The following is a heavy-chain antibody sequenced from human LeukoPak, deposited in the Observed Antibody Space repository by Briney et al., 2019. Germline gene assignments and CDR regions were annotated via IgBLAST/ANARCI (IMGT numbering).Heavy chain of an antibody. CDR1: GYTFTGYY. CDR2: INPNSGGT. Sequence: ASVKVSCKASGYTFTGYYMHWVRQAPGQGLEWMGWINPNSGGTNYAQKFQGRVTMTRDTSISTAYMELSRLRSDDTAEYYCGTMRGNPGAFDIWGQGTMVTVSS. D-gene: IGHD3-22*01. J-gene: IGHJ3*02. CDR3: GTMRGNPGAFDI. V-gene: IGHV1-2*02.